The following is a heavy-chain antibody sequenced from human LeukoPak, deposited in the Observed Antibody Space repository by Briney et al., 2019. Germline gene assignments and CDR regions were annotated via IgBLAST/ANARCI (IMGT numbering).Heavy chain of an antibody. J-gene: IGHJ4*02. CDR2: IKQDGSEK. D-gene: IGHD6-19*01. Sequence: GGSLRLSCAASGFTFSSYWMSWVRQAPGKGLEWVANIKQDGSEKYYVDSVKGQFTISRDNAKNSLYLQMNSLRAEDTAVYYCARDGPYSSVMGFYDYWGQGTLVTVSS. V-gene: IGHV3-7*01. CDR3: ARDGPYSSVMGFYDY. CDR1: GFTFSSYW.